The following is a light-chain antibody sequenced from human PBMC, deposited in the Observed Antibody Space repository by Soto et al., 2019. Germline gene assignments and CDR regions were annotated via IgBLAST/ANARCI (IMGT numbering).Light chain of an antibody. J-gene: IGKJ1*01. CDR3: QQYYAIPWM. V-gene: IGKV4-1*01. CDR1: QSVLYSSNNR. Sequence: DIVMTQSPDSLAVSLGERATINCKSSQSVLYSSNNRLAWFQQKPGQPPKLLIYWSSTRKSGVPDRFSGSGSGTDFTLTISSLQAEDVAVYYCQQYYAIPWMFGQGTKVEIK. CDR2: WSS.